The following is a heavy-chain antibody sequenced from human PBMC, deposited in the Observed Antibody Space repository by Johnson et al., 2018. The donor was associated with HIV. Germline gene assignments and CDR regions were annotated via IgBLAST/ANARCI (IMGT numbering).Heavy chain of an antibody. CDR1: GFTVRSNY. CDR2: ISSSGSTI. CDR3: VRVPVVIGGVRKAFDI. V-gene: IGHV3-11*04. Sequence: QVQLVESGGGLTQPGGSLRLSCAASGFTVRSNYMSWVRQAPGKGLEWVSYISSSGSTIYYADSVKGRFTISRDHAKNILYLQMNSLRADDTAVYYCVRVPVVIGGVRKAFDIWGQGTMVTVSS. D-gene: IGHD3-16*01. J-gene: IGHJ3*02.